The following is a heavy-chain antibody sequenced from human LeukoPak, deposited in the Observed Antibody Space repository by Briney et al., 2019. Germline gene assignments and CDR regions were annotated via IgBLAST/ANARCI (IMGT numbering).Heavy chain of an antibody. CDR2: ISGSGGST. CDR3: AKTMAVTMDYGMDV. Sequence: AGSLRLSCAASGFTFSSYAMSWVRQAPGKGLEWVSAISGSGGSTYYADSVKGRFTISRDNSKNTLYLQMNSLRAEDTAVYYCAKTMAVTMDYGMDVWGPGTTVTVSS. V-gene: IGHV3-23*01. D-gene: IGHD4-17*01. CDR1: GFTFSSYA. J-gene: IGHJ6*02.